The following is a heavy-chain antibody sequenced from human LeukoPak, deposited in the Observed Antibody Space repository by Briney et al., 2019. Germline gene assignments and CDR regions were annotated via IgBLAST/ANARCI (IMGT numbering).Heavy chain of an antibody. Sequence: GGSLRLSCAASEFTFSNYGMHWVRQAPGKGLEWVAFIRYDGSNKYYADSVKGRFTISRDNSKNTLYLQMNSLRAEDTAVYYCAKDLSYYDSSGFDYWGQGTLVTVSS. CDR2: IRYDGSNK. CDR1: EFTFSNYG. CDR3: AKDLSYYDSSGFDY. J-gene: IGHJ4*02. V-gene: IGHV3-30*02. D-gene: IGHD3-22*01.